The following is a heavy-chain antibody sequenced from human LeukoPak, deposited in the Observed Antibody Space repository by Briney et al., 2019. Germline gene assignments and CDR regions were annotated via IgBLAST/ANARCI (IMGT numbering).Heavy chain of an antibody. CDR1: GFTFSSYA. V-gene: IGHV3-30-3*01. J-gene: IGHJ4*02. CDR2: ISYDGSNK. CDR3: ARAPPNIVVVTALGGRFDY. D-gene: IGHD2-21*02. Sequence: PGGSLRLSCAASGFTFSSYAMHWVRQAPGKGLEWVAVISYDGSNKYYADSVKGRFTISRDNSKNTLYLQMNSLRAEDTAVYYCARAPPNIVVVTALGGRFDYWGQGTLVTVSS.